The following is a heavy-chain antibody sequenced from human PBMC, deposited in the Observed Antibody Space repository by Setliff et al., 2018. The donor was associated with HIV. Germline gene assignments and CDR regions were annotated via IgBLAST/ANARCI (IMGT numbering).Heavy chain of an antibody. J-gene: IGHJ6*03. Sequence: GASVKVSCKASGYTFINYHITWVRQAPGQGLEWVGAISASSVNTNYTQGRVTMTTDISTSTAYMELRSLRSADSAVYYCARVPVSNYYYYMDVWGKGNTVTVSS. V-gene: IGHV1-18*01. CDR3: ARVPVSNYYYYMDV. CDR2: ISASSVNT. CDR1: GYTFINYH.